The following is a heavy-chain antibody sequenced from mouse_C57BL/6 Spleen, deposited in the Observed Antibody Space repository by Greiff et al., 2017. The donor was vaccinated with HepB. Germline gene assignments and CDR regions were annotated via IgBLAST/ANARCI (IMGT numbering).Heavy chain of an antibody. D-gene: IGHD2-3*01. J-gene: IGHJ4*01. CDR3: AREGGYEYAMDY. CDR1: GYTFTSYW. V-gene: IGHV1-55*01. CDR2: IYPGSGST. Sequence: QVQLQQSGAELVKPGASVKMSCKASGYTFTSYWITWVKQRPGQGLEWIGDIYPGSGSTNYNEKFKSKATLTVDTSSSTAYMQLSSLTSEDSAVYYCAREGGYEYAMDYWGQGTSVTVSS.